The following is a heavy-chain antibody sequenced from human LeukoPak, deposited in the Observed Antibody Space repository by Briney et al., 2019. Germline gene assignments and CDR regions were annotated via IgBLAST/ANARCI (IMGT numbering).Heavy chain of an antibody. CDR3: AKWGDYDVLTGYYVSDY. CDR1: GFTFSNYA. J-gene: IGHJ4*02. CDR2: ITFRGGNT. D-gene: IGHD3-9*01. Sequence: GGSLRLSCAPSGFTFSNYAMSWVRQAPGKGLEWVSAITFRGGNTYYADSVKGRFTISRDNSKNTVFLQMNSLRAEDTAVYYCAKWGDYDVLTGYYVSDYWGQGTLVTVSS. V-gene: IGHV3-23*01.